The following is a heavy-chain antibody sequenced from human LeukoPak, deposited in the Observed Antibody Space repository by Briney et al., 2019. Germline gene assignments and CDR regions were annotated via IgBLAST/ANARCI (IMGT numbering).Heavy chain of an antibody. V-gene: IGHV3-23*01. CDR1: GFTFSSHG. Sequence: GGSLRLSCAASGFTFSSHGMNWVRQAPGKGLEWVSGISPSGGITYYTDSVKGRFTISRDNSKNTLYLQMNSLRAEDTAVYYCAKSRESYWVPEFDYWGQGTLVTVSS. CDR2: ISPSGGIT. CDR3: AKSRESYWVPEFDY. J-gene: IGHJ4*02. D-gene: IGHD2-2*01.